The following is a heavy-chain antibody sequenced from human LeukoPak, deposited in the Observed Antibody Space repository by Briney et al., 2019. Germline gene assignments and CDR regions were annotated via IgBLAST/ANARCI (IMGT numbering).Heavy chain of an antibody. Sequence: PGGSLRLSCAASGFTFSSYAMSWVRQAPGKGLEWVSAISGSGGSTYYADSVKGRFTISRDNSKNTLYLQMNSLRAEDTAVYYCAKDVLGYCSSTSCQRVISSYGLDVWGQGTTVTVSS. D-gene: IGHD2-2*01. CDR3: AKDVLGYCSSTSCQRVISSYGLDV. V-gene: IGHV3-23*01. CDR2: ISGSGGST. J-gene: IGHJ6*02. CDR1: GFTFSSYA.